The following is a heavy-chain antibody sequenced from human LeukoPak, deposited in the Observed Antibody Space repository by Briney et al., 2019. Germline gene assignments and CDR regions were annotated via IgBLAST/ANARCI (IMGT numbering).Heavy chain of an antibody. CDR3: ARTPRGPSTFCNSLYRVGGWFNP. J-gene: IGHJ5*02. CDR2: INHSVST. V-gene: IGHV4-34*01. D-gene: IGHD6-13*01. Sequence: ETLSLTCAVYGGSPSGYYWSWIRQPPGNGLEWIGEINHSVSTNYNPSLKSRVTISVDTSKNHFSLKLSSVTPADTDVYYCARTPRGPSTFCNSLYRVGGWFNPGGRGTLVTV. CDR1: GGSPSGYY.